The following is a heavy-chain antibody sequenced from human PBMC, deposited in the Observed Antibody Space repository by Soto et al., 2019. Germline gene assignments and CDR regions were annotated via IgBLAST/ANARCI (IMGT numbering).Heavy chain of an antibody. CDR1: GGSISSSSYY. V-gene: IGHV4-39*01. J-gene: IGHJ4*02. CDR3: ARQGSTRFLNSYFNFDY. CDR2: IYYSGST. D-gene: IGHD2-21*01. Sequence: SETLSLTCTVSGGSISSSSYYWGWIRQPPGKGLEWIGSIYYSGSTYYNPSLKSRVTISVDTSKNQFSLKLSSVTAADTAVYYCARQGSTRFLNSYFNFDYWGQGTLVTVSS.